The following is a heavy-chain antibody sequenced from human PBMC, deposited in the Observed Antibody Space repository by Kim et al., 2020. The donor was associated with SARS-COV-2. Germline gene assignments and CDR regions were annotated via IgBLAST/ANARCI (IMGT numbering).Heavy chain of an antibody. J-gene: IGHJ6*03. D-gene: IGHD3-22*01. CDR1: GYTFTSYG. CDR2: ISAYNGNT. V-gene: IGHV1-18*01. CDR3: ARDPPNYYDSSGYWGLYYYYYYYMDV. Sequence: ASVKDSCKASGYTFTSYGISWVRQAPGQGLEWMGWISAYNGNTNYAQKLQGRVTMTTDTSTSTAYMELRSLRSDDTAVYYCARDPPNYYDSSGYWGLYYYYYYYMDVWGKGTTVTVSS.